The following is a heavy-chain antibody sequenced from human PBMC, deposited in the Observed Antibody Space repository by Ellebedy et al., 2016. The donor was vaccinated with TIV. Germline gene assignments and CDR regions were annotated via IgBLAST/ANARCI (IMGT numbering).Heavy chain of an antibody. CDR1: GGTFGSYA. V-gene: IGHV1-8*03. J-gene: IGHJ6*02. CDR3: AIAAAGSYYYYGMDV. CDR2: MNPNSGNT. Sequence: ASVKVSCKASGGTFGSYAISWVRQATGQGLEWMGWMNPNSGNTGYAQKFQGRVTITRNTSISTAYMELSSLRSEDTAVYYCAIAAAGSYYYYGMDVWGQGTTVTVSS. D-gene: IGHD6-13*01.